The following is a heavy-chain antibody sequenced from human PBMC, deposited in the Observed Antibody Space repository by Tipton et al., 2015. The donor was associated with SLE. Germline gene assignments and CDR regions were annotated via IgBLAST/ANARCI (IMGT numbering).Heavy chain of an antibody. V-gene: IGHV4-39*07. CDR3: ARFRDEYYYYAMDV. J-gene: IGHJ6*02. Sequence: TLSLTCTVSGGSISSTNYNWGWIRQPPGKGLEWIGSIYFGGNTYYNPSLKSRVTITVDTSKSQFSLMLSSVTAADTAVYYCARFRDEYYYYAMDVWGQGTTVTVSS. CDR2: IYFGGNT. CDR1: GGSISSTNYN.